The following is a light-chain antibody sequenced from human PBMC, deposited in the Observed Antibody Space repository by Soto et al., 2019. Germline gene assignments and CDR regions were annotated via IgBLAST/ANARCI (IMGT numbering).Light chain of an antibody. J-gene: IGLJ2*01. CDR2: RNS. Sequence: QSVLTQPPSASGTPGQRVTISCSVSSSNIGSNYLYWYQQLPGTAPKLLIYRNSQRPSGVPDRFSGSKSGTSASLAISGLRSEDEADYYCAAWDDSLSGVVFGGGTKLTVL. V-gene: IGLV1-47*01. CDR1: SSNIGSNY. CDR3: AAWDDSLSGVV.